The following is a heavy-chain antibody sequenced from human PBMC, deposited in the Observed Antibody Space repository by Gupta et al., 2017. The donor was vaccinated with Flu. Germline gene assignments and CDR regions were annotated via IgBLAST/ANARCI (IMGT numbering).Heavy chain of an antibody. D-gene: IGHD2-15*01. CDR3: ARDCSGGSCYRGGTDY. CDR1: GDSLRSSY. Sequence: QVHLQESGPTLVKPSETLSLICSVSGDSLRSSYWSWIRQPAGKRLEWLGRVYTSGDSNYNPSLNGRVTLSVDTSKNQISLNVISVTAADTAIYYCARDCSGGSCYRGGTDYWGQGIPVTVSS. CDR2: VYTSGDS. V-gene: IGHV4-4*07. J-gene: IGHJ4*02.